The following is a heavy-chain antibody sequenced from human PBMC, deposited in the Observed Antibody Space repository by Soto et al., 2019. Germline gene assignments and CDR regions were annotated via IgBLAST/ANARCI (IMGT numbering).Heavy chain of an antibody. Sequence: SVKVSCKASGGSFSSFGISWVWQAPGQGLEWMGGIIPVFGRPNYAQRFRGRLTITADESTNTVYLELIDLRSEDTAVYYCAREGSGYNLWGQGXQVTVYS. CDR3: AREGSGYNL. CDR2: IIPVFGRP. V-gene: IGHV1-69*13. D-gene: IGHD5-12*01. J-gene: IGHJ1*01. CDR1: GGSFSSFG.